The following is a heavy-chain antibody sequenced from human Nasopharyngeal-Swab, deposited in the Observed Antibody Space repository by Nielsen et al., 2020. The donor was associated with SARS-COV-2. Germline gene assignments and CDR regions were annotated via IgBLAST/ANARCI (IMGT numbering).Heavy chain of an antibody. J-gene: IGHJ6*02. Sequence: LSRTVSGGSISSSSYYWGWIRQPPGKGLEWIGSIYYSGSTYYNPSLKSRVTISVDTSKNQFSLKLSSVTAADTAVYYCARQPPMTYDFWSGYYSSDYGMDVWGQGTTVTVSS. CDR2: IYYSGST. CDR1: GGSISSSSYY. D-gene: IGHD3-3*01. V-gene: IGHV4-39*01. CDR3: ARQPPMTYDFWSGYYSSDYGMDV.